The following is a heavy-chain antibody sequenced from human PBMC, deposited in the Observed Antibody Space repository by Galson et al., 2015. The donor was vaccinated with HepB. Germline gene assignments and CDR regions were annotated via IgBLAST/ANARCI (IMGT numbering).Heavy chain of an antibody. CDR3: ARGPRDCSSTSCSDYSDF. J-gene: IGHJ4*02. D-gene: IGHD2-2*01. Sequence: SLRLSCAASGFTVSSKYVSWVRQAPGQGLEWVSVIYSGGNTYYADSVKGRFTISRDNSKNTLYLQMNSLRAEDTAVYYCARGPRDCSSTSCSDYSDFWGQGALVTVSS. CDR2: IYSGGNT. V-gene: IGHV3-66*01. CDR1: GFTVSSKY.